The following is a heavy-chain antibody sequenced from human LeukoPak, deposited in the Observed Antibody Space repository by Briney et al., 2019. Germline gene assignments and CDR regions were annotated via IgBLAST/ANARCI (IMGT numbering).Heavy chain of an antibody. D-gene: IGHD4-17*01. CDR3: ATKTSSVTRYYYYYGMDV. Sequence: PSETLSLTCTVSGGSISSSSYYWGWIRQPPGKGLEWIGSICYSGSTYYNPSLKSRVTISVDTSKNQFSLKLSSVTAADTAVYYCATKTSSVTRYYYYYGMDVWGQGTTVTVPS. J-gene: IGHJ6*02. CDR1: GGSISSSSYY. CDR2: ICYSGST. V-gene: IGHV4-39*01.